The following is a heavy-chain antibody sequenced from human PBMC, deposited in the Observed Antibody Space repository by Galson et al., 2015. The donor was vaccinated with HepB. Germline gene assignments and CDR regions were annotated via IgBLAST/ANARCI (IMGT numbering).Heavy chain of an antibody. CDR1: GFTFSSYA. CDR2: ISYDGNSK. Sequence: SLRLSCAASGFTFSSYAIHWVRQAPGKGLEWVAVISYDGNSKYYADSVKGRFTISRDNSKKTLYLQMNSLRAEDTALYYCARGIALELLGYFDSWGQGTLVTVSA. V-gene: IGHV3-30-3*01. J-gene: IGHJ4*02. CDR3: ARGIALELLGYFDS. D-gene: IGHD1-7*01.